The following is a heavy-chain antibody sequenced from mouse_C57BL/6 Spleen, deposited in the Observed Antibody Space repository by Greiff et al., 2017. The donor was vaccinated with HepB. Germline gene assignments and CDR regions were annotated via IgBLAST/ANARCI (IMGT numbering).Heavy chain of an antibody. CDR2: ISSGSSTI. Sequence: DVQLQESGGGLVKPGGSLKLSCAASGFTFSDYGMHWVRQAPEKGLEWVAYISSGSSTIYYADTVKGRFTISRDNAKNTLFLQMTSLRSEDTAMYYCARYGTTVVATIDYWGQGTTLTVSS. D-gene: IGHD1-1*01. V-gene: IGHV5-17*01. CDR3: ARYGTTVVATIDY. CDR1: GFTFSDYG. J-gene: IGHJ2*01.